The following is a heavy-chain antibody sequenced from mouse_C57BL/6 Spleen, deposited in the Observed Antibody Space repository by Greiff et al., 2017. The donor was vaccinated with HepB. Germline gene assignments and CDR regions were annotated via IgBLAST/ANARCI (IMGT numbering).Heavy chain of an antibody. Sequence: VQLVESGPGLVAPSQSLSITCTVSGFSLTSYGVHWVRQPPGKGLEWLVVIWSDGSTTYNSALKSRLSISKDNSKSQVFLKMNSLQTDDTAMYYCARHRDSSGYDYFDYWGQGTTLTVSS. J-gene: IGHJ2*01. V-gene: IGHV2-6-1*01. CDR3: ARHRDSSGYDYFDY. D-gene: IGHD3-2*02. CDR1: GFSLTSYG. CDR2: IWSDGST.